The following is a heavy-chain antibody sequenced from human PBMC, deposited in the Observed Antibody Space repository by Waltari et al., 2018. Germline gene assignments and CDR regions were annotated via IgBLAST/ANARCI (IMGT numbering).Heavy chain of an antibody. D-gene: IGHD6-6*01. CDR2: IYNTGGT. J-gene: IGHJ4*02. Sequence: QVQLQESGPGLVKPSQTLSLTCTVSGGSITTDNYYWNWIRQPAEKGLEWIGRIYNTGGTTYNPSPKMRVTISVDTSKNQFSLKRSSVTAADTAVYYCARGGGSSSSDYWGQGTLVTVSS. CDR1: GGSITTDNYY. V-gene: IGHV4-61*02. CDR3: ARGGGSSSSDY.